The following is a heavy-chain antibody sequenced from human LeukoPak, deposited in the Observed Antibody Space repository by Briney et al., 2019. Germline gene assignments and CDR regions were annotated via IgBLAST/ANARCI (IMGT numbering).Heavy chain of an antibody. CDR2: IIPILGIA. CDR3: ARDAGSYFHY. D-gene: IGHD1-26*01. CDR1: GYTFTGYY. V-gene: IGHV1-69*04. J-gene: IGHJ4*02. Sequence: ASVKVSCKASGYTFTGYYMHWVRQAPGQGLEWMGRIIPILGIANYAQKFQGRVTITADKSTSTAYMELSSLRSEDTAVYYCARDAGSYFHYWGQGTLVTVSS.